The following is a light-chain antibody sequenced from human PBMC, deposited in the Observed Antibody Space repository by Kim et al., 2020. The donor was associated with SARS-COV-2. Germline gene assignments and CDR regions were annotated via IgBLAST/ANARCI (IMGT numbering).Light chain of an antibody. V-gene: IGKV1D-16*01. CDR1: QGIGSW. J-gene: IGKJ4*02. Sequence: DIQMTQSPSSLSASVGDRVTITCRASQGIGSWLAWYQLKPEKAPKLLIYAASSLQTGVPSRFSGSGSGTDFTLTISSLQPEDFATYYCLQYNSYPRTFGEGTKVEIK. CDR3: LQYNSYPRT. CDR2: AAS.